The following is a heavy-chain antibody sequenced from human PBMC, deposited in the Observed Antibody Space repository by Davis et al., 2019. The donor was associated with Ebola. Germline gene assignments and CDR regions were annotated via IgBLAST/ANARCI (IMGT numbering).Heavy chain of an antibody. V-gene: IGHV4-34*01. CDR2: INHSGST. CDR1: GGSFSGYY. D-gene: IGHD4-23*01. CDR3: ASYTVVSSYFDY. Sequence: PSETLSLTCAVYGGSFSGYYWSWIRQPPGKGLEWIGEINHSGSTNYNPSLKSRVTISVDTSKNQFSLKLSSVTAADTAVYYCASYTVVSSYFDYWGQGTLVTVSS. J-gene: IGHJ4*02.